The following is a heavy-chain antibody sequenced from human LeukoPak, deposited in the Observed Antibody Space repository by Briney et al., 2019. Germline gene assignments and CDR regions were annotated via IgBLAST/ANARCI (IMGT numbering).Heavy chain of an antibody. CDR2: INHSGST. Sequence: SETLSLTCAVYGGSFSGYYWSWIRQPPGKGLEWIGEINHSGSTNYNPSLKSRVTISVDTSKNQFSLKLSSVTAADTAVYYCAGGVVEPQDIVVVVAATRAFDIWGQGTMVTVSS. J-gene: IGHJ3*02. CDR1: GGSFSGYY. CDR3: AGGVVEPQDIVVVVAATRAFDI. D-gene: IGHD2-15*01. V-gene: IGHV4-34*01.